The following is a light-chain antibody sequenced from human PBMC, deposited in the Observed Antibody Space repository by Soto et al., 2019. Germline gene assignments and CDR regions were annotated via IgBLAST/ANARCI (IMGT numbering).Light chain of an antibody. CDR2: DTN. Sequence: QSLVTHDPSLTVSPGGAVTLTCASSTGAVTSGHYPYWFQQKPGQAPKTLIYDTNNRYSWTPARFSGSLLGGKAALTLSGAQPEDEADYYCLLSYTGARVFGAGTKVTVL. V-gene: IGLV7-46*01. CDR3: LLSYTGARV. J-gene: IGLJ1*01. CDR1: TGAVTSGHY.